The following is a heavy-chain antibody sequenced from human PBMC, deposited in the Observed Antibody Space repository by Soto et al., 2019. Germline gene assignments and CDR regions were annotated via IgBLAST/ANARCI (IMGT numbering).Heavy chain of an antibody. V-gene: IGHV3-7*01. CDR2: IKQDGSEK. CDR1: GFTFSSYW. D-gene: IGHD6-6*01. CDR3: ARRYSSSSGVVFDY. J-gene: IGHJ4*02. Sequence: GGSLRLSCAASGFTFSSYWMSWVRQAPGKGLEWVANIKQDGSEKYYVDSVKGRFTIPSEKVKNLIFLQMNSLRAEDTAVYYCARRYSSSSGVVFDYWGQGTLVTVSS.